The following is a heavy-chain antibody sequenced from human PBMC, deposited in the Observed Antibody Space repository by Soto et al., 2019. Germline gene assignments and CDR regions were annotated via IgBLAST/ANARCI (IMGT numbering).Heavy chain of an antibody. D-gene: IGHD4-17*01. Sequence: EAQLVESGGDLVKPGGSVRLSCTAAGLTVSKAYMSWVRQAPGKGLERVGRIKTNTDGGTTEYAAPVNGRFTISRDDSKHTVYVQMYSLKTEDTAVYFSSSDRPSRLREPRVWGRGFLVTVSS. CDR1: GLTVSKAY. CDR2: IKTNTDGGTT. J-gene: IGHJ4*02. V-gene: IGHV3-15*01. CDR3: SSDRPSRLREPRV.